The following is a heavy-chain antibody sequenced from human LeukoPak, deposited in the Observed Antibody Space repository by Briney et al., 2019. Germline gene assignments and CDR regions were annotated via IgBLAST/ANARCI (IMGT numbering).Heavy chain of an antibody. CDR2: ISSSKKHT. D-gene: IGHD6-19*01. J-gene: IGHJ6*04. Sequence: SGGSLRLSCTASGFSFSDLYMTWIRQAPGRGLDWVSYISSSKKHTKYADSVKGRFTISRDNANNSLYLQMNSLRAEDTAVYYCARGTQWLADYYYYGMDVWGKGTTVTVSS. CDR3: ARGTQWLADYYYYGMDV. CDR1: GFSFSDLY. V-gene: IGHV3-11*06.